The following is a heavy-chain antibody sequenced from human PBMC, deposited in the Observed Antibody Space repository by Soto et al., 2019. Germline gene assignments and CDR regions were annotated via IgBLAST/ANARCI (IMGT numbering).Heavy chain of an antibody. J-gene: IGHJ4*02. V-gene: IGHV4-31*03. CDR1: GGSITSGGYY. CDR3: ARDIIPVSFYDILTGYSHRFDY. D-gene: IGHD3-9*01. CDR2: IYYSGFT. Sequence: SETLSLTCTVSGGSITSGGYYWSWIRQHPGKGLEWIGYIYYSGFTYYNPSLKSRVTISVDTSKNQFSLKLSSVTAADTAVYYCARDIIPVSFYDILTGYSHRFDYWGQGTLVTVSS.